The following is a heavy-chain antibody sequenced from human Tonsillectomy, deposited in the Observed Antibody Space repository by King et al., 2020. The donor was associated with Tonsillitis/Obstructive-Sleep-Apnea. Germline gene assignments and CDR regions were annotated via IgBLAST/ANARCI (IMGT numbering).Heavy chain of an antibody. D-gene: IGHD2-2*01. CDR1: GGTFSSYA. J-gene: IGHJ4*02. Sequence: QLVQSGAEVKKPGSSVKVSCKASGGTFSSYAISWVRQAPGQGLEWMGRIIPILGIANYAQKFQGRVTITADKSTSTAYMELSSLRSEDTAVYYCARDLERVGYCSSTSCQFDYWGQGTLVTVSS. CDR2: IIPILGIA. V-gene: IGHV1-69*09. CDR3: ARDLERVGYCSSTSCQFDY.